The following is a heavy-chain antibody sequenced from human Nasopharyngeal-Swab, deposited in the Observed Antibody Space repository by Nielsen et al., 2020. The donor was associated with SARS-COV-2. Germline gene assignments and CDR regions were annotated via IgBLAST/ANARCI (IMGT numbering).Heavy chain of an antibody. V-gene: IGHV4-4*02. CDR3: ARSTYYDFWSGYLGGMDV. Sequence: SETLSLTCAVSGGSISSSNWWSWVRQPPGEGLEWIGEIYHSGSTNYNPSLKSRVTISVDKSKNQFSLKLSSVTAADTAVYYCARSTYYDFWSGYLGGMDVWGQGTTVTVSS. CDR1: GGSISSSNW. D-gene: IGHD3-3*01. J-gene: IGHJ6*02. CDR2: IYHSGST.